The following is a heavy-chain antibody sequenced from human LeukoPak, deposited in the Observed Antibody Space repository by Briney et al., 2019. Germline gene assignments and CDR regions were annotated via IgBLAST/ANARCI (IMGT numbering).Heavy chain of an antibody. CDR1: GFTLTSYG. Sequence: GGSLRLSCAASGFTLTSYGMHRVRQSPGKGLVWVSHINHDGSLRNYADSVKGRFTISRDIAKNTLYLQMNSLGADDTAMYYCTRDVFSLGDSWGQGTLVTVSS. J-gene: IGHJ4*02. D-gene: IGHD2/OR15-2a*01. CDR3: TRDVFSLGDS. V-gene: IGHV3-74*01. CDR2: INHDGSLR.